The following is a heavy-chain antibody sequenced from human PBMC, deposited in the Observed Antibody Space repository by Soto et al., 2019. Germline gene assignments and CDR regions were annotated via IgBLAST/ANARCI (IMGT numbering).Heavy chain of an antibody. CDR2: IYSGGST. CDR3: ARVFGPVYYYGMDV. D-gene: IGHD3-3*01. CDR1: GFTVSSNY. Sequence: GGSLSLYCAASGFTVSSNYMSWVRQAPGKGLEWVSVIYSGGSTYYADSVKGRFTISRDNSKNTLYLQMNSLRAEDTAVYYCARVFGPVYYYGMDVWGQETTAPVS. V-gene: IGHV3-53*01. J-gene: IGHJ6*02.